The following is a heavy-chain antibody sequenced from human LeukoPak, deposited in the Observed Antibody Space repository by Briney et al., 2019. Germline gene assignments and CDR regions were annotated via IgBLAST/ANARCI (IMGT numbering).Heavy chain of an antibody. J-gene: IGHJ5*02. CDR1: GYTFTGYY. CDR3: ARDWGYGVNWFDP. Sequence: GASVKVSCKASGYTFTGYYMHWVRQAPGQGLEWMGWINPNSGGTNYAQKFQGRVTMTRDTSISAAYMELSSLRSDDTAVYYCARDWGYGVNWFDPWGQGTLVIVSS. CDR2: INPNSGGT. D-gene: IGHD3-16*01. V-gene: IGHV1-2*02.